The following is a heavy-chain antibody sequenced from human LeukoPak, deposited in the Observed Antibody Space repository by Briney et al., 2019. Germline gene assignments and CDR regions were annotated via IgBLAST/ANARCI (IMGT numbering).Heavy chain of an antibody. CDR1: GFTFSSYW. D-gene: IGHD5-18*01. CDR2: IKQDGSEK. J-gene: IGHJ4*02. V-gene: IGHV3-7*01. Sequence: PGGSLRLSCAASGFTFSSYWMSWVRQAPGKGLEWVANIKQDGSEKYYVDSVKGRFTISRDNAKNSLYLQMNSLRAEDTAVYYCARSFKGEGYSYDYWGQGTLVTVSS. CDR3: ARSFKGEGYSYDY.